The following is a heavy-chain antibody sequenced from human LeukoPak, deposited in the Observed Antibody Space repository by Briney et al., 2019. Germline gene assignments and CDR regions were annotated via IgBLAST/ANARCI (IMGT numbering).Heavy chain of an antibody. Sequence: GGSLRLSCAASGFTFSSHWMHWVRQAPGKGLVWVSRINSDGSSISYADSVKGRFTISRDNAKNSLYLQMNSLRAEDTAVYYCARDGRDTAMVTLDYWGQGTLVTVSS. CDR1: GFTFSSHW. CDR3: ARDGRDTAMVTLDY. D-gene: IGHD5-18*01. J-gene: IGHJ4*02. V-gene: IGHV3-74*01. CDR2: INSDGSSI.